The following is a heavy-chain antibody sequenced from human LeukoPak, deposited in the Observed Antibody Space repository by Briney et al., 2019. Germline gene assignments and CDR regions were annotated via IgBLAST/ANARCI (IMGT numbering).Heavy chain of an antibody. CDR1: GGTFSSYA. J-gene: IGHJ4*02. D-gene: IGHD2-21*02. Sequence: GASVKVSCKASGGTFSSYAISWVRQAPGQGLEWMGRIIPILGIANYAQKFQGRVTITADKSTSTAYMELSSLRSEDTAVYYCASRLEGDPGTAKHFDYWGQGTLVTVSS. CDR2: IIPILGIA. CDR3: ASRLEGDPGTAKHFDY. V-gene: IGHV1-69*04.